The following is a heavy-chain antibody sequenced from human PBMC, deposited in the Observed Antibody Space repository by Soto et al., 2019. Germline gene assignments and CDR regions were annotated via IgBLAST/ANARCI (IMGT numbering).Heavy chain of an antibody. CDR3: AKAGYCTGVSCYFYYFDS. D-gene: IGHD2-15*01. CDR2: ISGSGATP. Sequence: EVQLLESGGGLLQPGGSLRLSCSVSGFTFNNYAMAWVRQAPGEGLEWVSGISGSGATPYYADSVKGRFTISRDNSKNTLFLQMNSLSAEDTAVYFCAKAGYCTGVSCYFYYFDSWGQGTLVTVSS. CDR1: GFTFNNYA. V-gene: IGHV3-23*01. J-gene: IGHJ4*02.